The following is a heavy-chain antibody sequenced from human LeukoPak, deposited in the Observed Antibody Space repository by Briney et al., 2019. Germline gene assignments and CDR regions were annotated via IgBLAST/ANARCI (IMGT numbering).Heavy chain of an antibody. D-gene: IGHD5-24*01. CDR2: IAHDGSQT. Sequence: GGSLRLSCAASGFTFSSYGMHWVRQAPGKGLEWVAVIAHDGSQTYYSDSVKGRFTISRDNSKNTLYLQMNSLRAEDTAVYYCARDGYNYFDYWGQGTLVTVSS. CDR3: ARDGYNYFDY. J-gene: IGHJ4*02. CDR1: GFTFSSYG. V-gene: IGHV3-30*12.